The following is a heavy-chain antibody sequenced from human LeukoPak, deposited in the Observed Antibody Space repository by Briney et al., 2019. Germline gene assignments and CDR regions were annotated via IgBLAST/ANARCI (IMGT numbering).Heavy chain of an antibody. CDR3: ARHYGP. D-gene: IGHD3-10*01. V-gene: IGHV4-39*01. CDR2: IYDSGST. J-gene: IGHJ5*02. Sequence: SETLSLTCTVSGGSIRSSYYYWGWIRQPPGTGLEWIGSIYDSGSTYYNPSLKSRVTISVDTSKNQFSLKLNSVTAADTAGYYCARHYGPWGQGTLVTVSS. CDR1: GGSIRSSYYY.